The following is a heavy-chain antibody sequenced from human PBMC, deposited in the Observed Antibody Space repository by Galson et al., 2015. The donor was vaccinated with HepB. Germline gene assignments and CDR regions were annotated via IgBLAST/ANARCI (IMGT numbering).Heavy chain of an antibody. CDR2: FDPEDGET. J-gene: IGHJ6*02. V-gene: IGHV1-24*01. Sequence: SVKVSCKVSGYTLTELPMHWVRQAPGKGLEWMGGFDPEDGETIYAQKFQGRVTMTEDTSTDTAYMELSSLRSEDTAVYYYATAPMVGSSYYYYYGMDVWGQGTTVTVSS. D-gene: IGHD6-6*01. CDR3: ATAPMVGSSYYYYYGMDV. CDR1: GYTLTELP.